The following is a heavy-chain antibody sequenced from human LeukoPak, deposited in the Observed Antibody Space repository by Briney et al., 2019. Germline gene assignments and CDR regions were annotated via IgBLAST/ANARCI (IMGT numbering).Heavy chain of an antibody. J-gene: IGHJ6*02. Sequence: GGSLRLSCAASGFTFSNYEMHWVRQAPGKGLEWVAVISRDGDNEYHADSVRGRFTISRDKLKNMLYLQMNSLRPEDTSVYHCARGKQQLDYFSYYGLDVWGQGTTVTVSS. CDR1: GFTFSNYE. CDR2: ISRDGDNE. V-gene: IGHV3-30-3*01. D-gene: IGHD6-13*01. CDR3: ARGKQQLDYFSYYGLDV.